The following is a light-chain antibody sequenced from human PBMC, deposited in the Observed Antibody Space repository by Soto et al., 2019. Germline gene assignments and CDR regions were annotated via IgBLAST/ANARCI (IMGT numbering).Light chain of an antibody. Sequence: QSVLTQPPSVSGSPGQSVTISCTGTISDVGGYDYVSWYQQHPGKAPKLLIYDVTKRPSGVPDRFSGSKSGNTASLTISGLQAEDEADFFCCSYGGSFPYVFGTGTKLTVL. CDR3: CSYGGSFPYV. J-gene: IGLJ1*01. V-gene: IGLV2-11*01. CDR1: ISDVGGYDY. CDR2: DVT.